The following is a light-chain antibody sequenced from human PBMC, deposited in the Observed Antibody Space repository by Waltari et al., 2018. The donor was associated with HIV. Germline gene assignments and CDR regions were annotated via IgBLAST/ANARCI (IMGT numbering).Light chain of an antibody. Sequence: QSALAQPASVSGSPGQSITIPCTGTSTDVGSYNYVSWYQHHPGKAPKLMIYEVTSRPSGVSNRFSGSKSGNTASLTISGLQAEDEADYYCSSFKASGTQVFGGGTKLTVL. CDR3: SSFKASGTQV. V-gene: IGLV2-14*01. CDR2: EVT. J-gene: IGLJ3*02. CDR1: STDVGSYNY.